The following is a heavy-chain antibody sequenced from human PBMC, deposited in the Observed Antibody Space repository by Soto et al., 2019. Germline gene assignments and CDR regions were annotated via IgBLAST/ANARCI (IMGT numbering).Heavy chain of an antibody. CDR3: ATLRYSSSLELFDY. CDR2: MNPNSGNT. Sequence: QVQLVQSGAEVKKPGASVKVSCKASGYTFTSYDINWVRQATGQGLEWMGWMNPNSGNTGYAQKFQGRVTMTRNTSISTAYLALSSLRSEDTAVYYCATLRYSSSLELFDYWGQGTLVTVSS. CDR1: GYTFTSYD. D-gene: IGHD6-6*01. J-gene: IGHJ4*02. V-gene: IGHV1-8*01.